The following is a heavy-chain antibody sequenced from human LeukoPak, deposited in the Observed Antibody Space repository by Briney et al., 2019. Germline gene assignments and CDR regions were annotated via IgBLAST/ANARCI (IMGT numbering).Heavy chain of an antibody. Sequence: KTSETLSLTCTVSGGSISSYYWSWIRQPAGKGLEWIGRIYTSGSANYNPSLKSRVTMSVDTSKNQFSLKLSSVTAADTAVYYCAGDRERWFDPWGQGTLVTVSS. CDR3: AGDRERWFDP. CDR2: IYTSGSA. J-gene: IGHJ5*02. V-gene: IGHV4-4*07. D-gene: IGHD1-26*01. CDR1: GGSISSYY.